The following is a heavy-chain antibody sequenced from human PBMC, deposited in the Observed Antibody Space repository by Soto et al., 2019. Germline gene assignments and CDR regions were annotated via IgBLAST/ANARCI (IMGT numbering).Heavy chain of an antibody. CDR2: IYYSGIT. Sequence: QVQLQESGPGLVKPSQTLSLTCTVSGGSISSGGYYWSWIRQHPGKGLEWIGFIYYSGITYYNPSLMSRVSISLDTSENHFSLKLSSVAAADTAVYYCARANGYDPECDGGAFDIWGLGTMVTVSS. CDR1: GGSISSGGYY. CDR3: ARANGYDPECDGGAFDI. J-gene: IGHJ3*02. D-gene: IGHD5-12*01. V-gene: IGHV4-31*03.